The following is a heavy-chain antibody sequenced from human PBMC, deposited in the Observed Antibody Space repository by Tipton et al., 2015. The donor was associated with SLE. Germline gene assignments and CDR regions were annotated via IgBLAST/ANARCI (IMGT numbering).Heavy chain of an antibody. CDR3: ARVARDWYFDL. Sequence: TLSLTCTVSGGSISSYYWSWIRQPPGKGLEWIGYIYYSGSTNYNPSLKSRVTISVDTSKNQFSLKLSSVTAADTAVYYCARVARDWYFDLWGRGTLVTVSS. CDR1: GGSISSYY. J-gene: IGHJ2*01. CDR2: IYYSGST. V-gene: IGHV4-59*01.